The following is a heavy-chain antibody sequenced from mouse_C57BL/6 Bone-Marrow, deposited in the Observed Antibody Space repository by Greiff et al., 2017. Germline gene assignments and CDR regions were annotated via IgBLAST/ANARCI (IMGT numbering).Heavy chain of an antibody. CDR1: GFTFSSYA. D-gene: IGHD1-1*01. Sequence: EVMLVESGGGLVKPGGSLKLSCAASGFTFSSYAMSWVRQTPEKRLEWVATISDGGSYTYYPDNVKGRFTLSRDNAKNNPYLQMSHLKSEDTAMYYCARVGSYYGSRYLYWYFDVWGTGTTVTVSS. CDR3: ARVGSYYGSRYLYWYFDV. V-gene: IGHV5-4*03. J-gene: IGHJ1*03. CDR2: ISDGGSYT.